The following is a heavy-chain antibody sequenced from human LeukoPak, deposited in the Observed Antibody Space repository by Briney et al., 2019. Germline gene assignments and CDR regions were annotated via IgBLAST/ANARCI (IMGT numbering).Heavy chain of an antibody. V-gene: IGHV3-11*04. CDR3: ARDSGYQLLSGYYYYMDV. J-gene: IGHJ6*03. CDR1: GFTFSDYY. Sequence: GGSLRLSCAASGFTFSDYYMSWIRQAPGKGLEWVSHISSSGNTKYYTDSVKGRFTISRDNGKNSLYLQMNSLRAEDTAVYYCARDSGYQLLSGYYYYMDVWGKGTTVTVSS. CDR2: ISSSGNTK. D-gene: IGHD2-2*01.